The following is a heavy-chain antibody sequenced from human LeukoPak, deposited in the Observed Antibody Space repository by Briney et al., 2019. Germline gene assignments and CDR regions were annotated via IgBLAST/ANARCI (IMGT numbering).Heavy chain of an antibody. J-gene: IGHJ4*02. D-gene: IGHD3-10*01. Sequence: GGSLRLSCAASRFTFSSYWMSWVRQAPGKGLEWVANINQDGSEKYYVDPVKGRFTISRDNAKNSLYLQMNSLRAEDTAIYYCTRDRVWSDYWGQGTLVTVSS. CDR1: RFTFSSYW. V-gene: IGHV3-7*01. CDR2: INQDGSEK. CDR3: TRDRVWSDY.